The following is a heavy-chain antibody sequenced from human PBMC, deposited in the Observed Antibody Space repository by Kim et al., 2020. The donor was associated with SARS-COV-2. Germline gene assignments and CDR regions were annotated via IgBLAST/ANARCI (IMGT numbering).Heavy chain of an antibody. CDR2: IYDSEST. CDR3: ARGRITIFGVVTEFDY. J-gene: IGHJ4*02. V-gene: IGHV4-31*03. Sequence: SETLSLTCTVSGCSISSGGYYWSWLRQHPGQGLVWIGYIYDSESTYYNPSLKRGVTTTVDTTKNQFSLKLSPVTAADAAVYYCARGRITIFGVVTEFDYWGQGTLVTDSS. CDR1: GCSISSGGYY. D-gene: IGHD3-3*01.